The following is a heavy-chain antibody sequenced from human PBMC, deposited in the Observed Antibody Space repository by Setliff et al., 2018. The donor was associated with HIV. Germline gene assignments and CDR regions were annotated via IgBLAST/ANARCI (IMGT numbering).Heavy chain of an antibody. CDR1: GFIFNNFG. Sequence: VKVSCKTSGFIFNNFGVTWVRQAPGQGLEWVAWVSLYNEYKYYAPHFLGRVTMSTDTSTSTVDLELRGLRADDTAIYYCARTQYTTTWPGNYWGQGTLVTVSS. D-gene: IGHD1-1*01. CDR2: VSLYNEYK. V-gene: IGHV1-18*04. J-gene: IGHJ4*02. CDR3: ARTQYTTTWPGNY.